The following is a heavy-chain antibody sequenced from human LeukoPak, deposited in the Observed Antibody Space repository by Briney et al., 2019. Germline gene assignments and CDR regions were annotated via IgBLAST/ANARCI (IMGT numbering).Heavy chain of an antibody. J-gene: IGHJ3*02. D-gene: IGHD2-2*01. CDR3: ARGRGRASSQYNAFDT. Sequence: ASVKVSCKASGYTFTSYGISWVRQAPGQGLEWMGIINPSGGSTSYAQKFRGRVTMTRDTSISTAYMELSRLTSDDTAVYYCARGRGRASSQYNAFDTWGQGTVVTVSS. CDR2: INPSGGST. V-gene: IGHV1-46*01. CDR1: GYTFTSYG.